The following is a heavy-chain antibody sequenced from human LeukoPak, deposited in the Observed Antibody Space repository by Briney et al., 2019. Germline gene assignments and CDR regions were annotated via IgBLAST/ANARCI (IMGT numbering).Heavy chain of an antibody. V-gene: IGHV3-21*01. J-gene: IGHJ4*02. Sequence: PGGSLRLSCAASGFTFSSYSMNWVRQAPGKGLEWVSSISSSSSYIYYADSVKGRFTISRDNAKNSLYLQMNSLRAEDTAVYYCARDLACGYSRDVDYWGQGTLVTVSS. CDR1: GFTFSSYS. CDR3: ARDLACGYSRDVDY. D-gene: IGHD5-18*01. CDR2: ISSSSSYI.